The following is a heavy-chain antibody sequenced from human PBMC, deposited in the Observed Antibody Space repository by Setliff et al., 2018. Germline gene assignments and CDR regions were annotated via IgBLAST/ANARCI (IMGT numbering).Heavy chain of an antibody. CDR2: IFYNGNT. D-gene: IGHD3-22*01. J-gene: IGHJ5*02. Sequence: SETLSLTCNVSGDFISSGGYTWNWIRQHPEMGLEWIGYIFYNGNTFYNPSLQSRVTISVDTSKNQFSLKLTSLNAADSAVYYCARASHSYGSPNWYDPWGPGTLVTVSS. CDR3: ARASHSYGSPNWYDP. V-gene: IGHV4-31*03. CDR1: GDFISSGGYT.